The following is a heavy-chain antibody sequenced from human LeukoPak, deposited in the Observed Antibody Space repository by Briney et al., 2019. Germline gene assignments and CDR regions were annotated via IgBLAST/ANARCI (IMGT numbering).Heavy chain of an antibody. Sequence: ASVKVSCKASGYTFTSYGISWVRQAPGQGLEWMGWISAYNGNTNYAQKLQGRVTMTTNTSTSTAYMELRSLRSDDTAVYYCARGTTGIGYNWFDPWGQGTQVTVSS. CDR2: ISAYNGNT. CDR3: ARGTTGIGYNWFDP. J-gene: IGHJ5*02. CDR1: GYTFTSYG. V-gene: IGHV1-18*01. D-gene: IGHD1-1*01.